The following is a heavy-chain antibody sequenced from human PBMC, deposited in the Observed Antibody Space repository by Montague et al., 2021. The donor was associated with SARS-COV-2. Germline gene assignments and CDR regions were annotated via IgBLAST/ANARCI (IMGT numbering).Heavy chain of an antibody. CDR2: SNDRGSG. J-gene: IGHJ3*01. V-gene: IGHV4-34*01. CDR3: ARGQVTVFAILIAFPAAGAIDV. CDR1: GGSFTDFY. D-gene: IGHD3-16*02. Sequence: SETLSLTCAVYGGSFTDFYWTWVRQPPGKGLEWIGESNDRGSGNYNPSPKHQVTVSVAKSKNQNSLKLTSVTAADTATYYCARGQVTVFAILIAFPAAGAIDVWGQGTTVTVSS.